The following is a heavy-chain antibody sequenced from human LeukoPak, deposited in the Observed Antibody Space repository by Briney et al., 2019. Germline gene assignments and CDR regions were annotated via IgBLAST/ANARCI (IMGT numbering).Heavy chain of an antibody. Sequence: GGSLRLSCAASGFTFTTYWMHWVRQAPGKGLVWVSHINSDGSITSYADSVKGRFTISRDNAKNTLYLQMNSLRAEDTAVYYCARDLGSPSDYWGQGTLVTVSS. CDR1: GFTFTTYW. CDR2: INSDGSIT. D-gene: IGHD1-26*01. CDR3: ARDLGSPSDY. J-gene: IGHJ4*02. V-gene: IGHV3-74*01.